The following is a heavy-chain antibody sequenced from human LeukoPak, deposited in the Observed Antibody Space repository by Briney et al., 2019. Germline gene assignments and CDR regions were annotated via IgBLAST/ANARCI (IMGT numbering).Heavy chain of an antibody. V-gene: IGHV7-4-1*02. Sequence: ASVKVSCKASGYTFISYTMNWVRQAPGQGLEWMGWINTNTGNPTYAQGFTGRFVFSLDTSVSTAYLQISSLKPEDTAVHYCARVRAFGSGTYYDYWGQGTLVTVSS. CDR1: GYTFISYT. J-gene: IGHJ4*02. CDR2: INTNTGNP. CDR3: ARVRAFGSGTYYDY. D-gene: IGHD3-10*01.